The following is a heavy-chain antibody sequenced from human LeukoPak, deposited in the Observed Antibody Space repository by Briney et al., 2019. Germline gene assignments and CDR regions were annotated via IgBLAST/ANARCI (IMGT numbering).Heavy chain of an antibody. V-gene: IGHV3-21*01. CDR1: GFTFSSYS. Sequence: GGSLRLSCAASGFTFSSYSMNWVRQAPGKGLEWVSSISSSSSYIYYADSVKGRFTISRDNAKNSLHLQMNSLRAEDTAVYYCARATYYYDSSGFYYGYYFDYWGQGTLVTVSS. J-gene: IGHJ4*02. CDR2: ISSSSSYI. CDR3: ARATYYYDSSGFYYGYYFDY. D-gene: IGHD3-22*01.